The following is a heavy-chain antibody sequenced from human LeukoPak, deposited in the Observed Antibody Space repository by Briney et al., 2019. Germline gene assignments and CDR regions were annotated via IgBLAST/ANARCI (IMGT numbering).Heavy chain of an antibody. J-gene: IGHJ4*02. Sequence: GESLKISCKASGYSFATYWIGWVRQLPGKGLEWMGVIYPGDSDTIYSPSFQGQVTISADTSITPAYLQWGSLKASDTAMYYCARSSDYVFDHWGQGTLVTVSS. V-gene: IGHV5-51*01. D-gene: IGHD4-17*01. CDR2: IYPGDSDT. CDR3: ARSSDYVFDH. CDR1: GYSFATYW.